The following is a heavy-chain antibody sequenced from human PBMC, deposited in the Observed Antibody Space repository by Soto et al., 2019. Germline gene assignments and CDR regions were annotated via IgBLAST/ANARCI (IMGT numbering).Heavy chain of an antibody. Sequence: GSLRLSCAASGFTFGDSGMHWVRQAPGKGLEWVAVICVSDGTTYYADSVKGRFTISRDNSKNTLYLDMNSLRAEDTALYYCAKAGGDPYYYYMDVWGKGTTVTVSS. V-gene: IGHV3-33*06. CDR1: GFTFGDSG. CDR3: AKAGGDPYYYYMDV. CDR2: ICVSDGTT. J-gene: IGHJ6*03. D-gene: IGHD4-17*01.